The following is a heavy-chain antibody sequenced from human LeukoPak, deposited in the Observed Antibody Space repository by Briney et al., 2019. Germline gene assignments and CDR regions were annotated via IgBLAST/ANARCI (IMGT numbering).Heavy chain of an antibody. CDR2: IRFDGSTQ. CDR1: GFTFSSRG. CDR3: ATGTRGSYSES. D-gene: IGHD1-26*01. J-gene: IGHJ4*02. Sequence: GGFLRLSCTASGFTFSSRGMNWVRQAPGKGLEWVAFIRFDGSTQYYADSVKGRFTVYREHYKNTVYLKMNSLSEVDASVYHCATGTRGSYSESWGQGNLLTVSS. V-gene: IGHV3-30*02.